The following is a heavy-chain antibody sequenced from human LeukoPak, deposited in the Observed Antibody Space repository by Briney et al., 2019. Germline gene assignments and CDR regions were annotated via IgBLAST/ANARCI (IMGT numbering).Heavy chain of an antibody. Sequence: GGSLRLSCAASGFAFSSYGMHWVRQAPGQGLEWVAVIWYDGSSKYYADSVKGRVTISRDNSKNTLYLQMSSLRAEDTAVYYCAKDTGYYSYYMDVWGKGTTVTASS. CDR3: AKDTGYYSYYMDV. J-gene: IGHJ6*03. CDR2: IWYDGSSK. D-gene: IGHD4-11*01. CDR1: GFAFSSYG. V-gene: IGHV3-33*06.